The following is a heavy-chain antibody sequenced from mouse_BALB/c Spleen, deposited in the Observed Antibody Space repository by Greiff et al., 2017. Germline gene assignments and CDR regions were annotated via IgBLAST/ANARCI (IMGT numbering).Heavy chain of an antibody. V-gene: IGHV1-80*01. CDR2: IYPGDGDT. J-gene: IGHJ4*01. Sequence: VQLQQSGAELVRPGSSVKISCKASGYAFSSYWMNWVKQRPGQGLEWIGQIYPGDGDTNYNGKFKGKATLTADKSSSTAYMQLSSLTSEDSAVYFCARGDYGYAMDYWGQGTSVTVSS. D-gene: IGHD1-1*01. CDR3: ARGDYGYAMDY. CDR1: GYAFSSYW.